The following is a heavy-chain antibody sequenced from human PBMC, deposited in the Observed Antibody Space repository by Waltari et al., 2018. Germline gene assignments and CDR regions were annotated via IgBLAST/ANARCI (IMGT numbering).Heavy chain of an antibody. V-gene: IGHV5-51*01. Sequence: EVQLVQSGAEVKKPGESLKISCKVSGYSFTSYFIGWVPQIPGKGLEWMGIIYPGDSDTRYSPSFQGQVTISADKSISTAYLQWSSLKASDTAMYYCARHSYDSSAVHGGALDYWGQGTLVTVSS. J-gene: IGHJ4*02. CDR1: GYSFTSYF. CDR3: ARHSYDSSAVHGGALDY. D-gene: IGHD3-22*01. CDR2: IYPGDSDT.